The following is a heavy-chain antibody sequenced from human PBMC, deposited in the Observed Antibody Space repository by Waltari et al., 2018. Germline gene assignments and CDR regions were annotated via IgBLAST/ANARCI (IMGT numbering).Heavy chain of an antibody. CDR1: GFTFSSYA. CDR2: ISGSGGST. J-gene: IGHJ6*02. Sequence: EVQLLESGGGLVQPGGSLRLSCAASGFTFSSYAMSWVRQAPGKGLEWVSAISGSGGSTYYADPVKGRFTISRDNSKNTLYLQMNSLRAEDTAVYYCAKDTTVTGRYGMDVWGQGTTVTVSS. D-gene: IGHD4-17*01. V-gene: IGHV3-23*01. CDR3: AKDTTVTGRYGMDV.